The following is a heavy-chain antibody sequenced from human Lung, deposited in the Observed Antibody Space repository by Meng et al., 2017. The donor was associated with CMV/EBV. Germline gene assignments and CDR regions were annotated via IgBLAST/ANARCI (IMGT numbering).Heavy chain of an antibody. CDR2: IIPFLGTS. J-gene: IGHJ4*02. V-gene: IGHV1-69*05. Sequence: TISCAASGFIFSSYAMHWVRQAPGKGLEWVGGIIPFLGTSHYAQNFQARLLITTDESTTTAYMELSSLKSEDTALYYCARTRGSYYASALDHWGQGXLVTVSS. CDR1: GFIFSSYA. D-gene: IGHD1-26*01. CDR3: ARTRGSYYASALDH.